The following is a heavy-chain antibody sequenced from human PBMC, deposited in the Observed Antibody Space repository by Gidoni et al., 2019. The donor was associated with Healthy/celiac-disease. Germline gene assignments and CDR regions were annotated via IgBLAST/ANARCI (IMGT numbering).Heavy chain of an antibody. J-gene: IGHJ4*02. D-gene: IGHD2-21*01. CDR2: ISWNSGSI. CDR1: GFTFDDYA. V-gene: IGHV3-9*01. CDR3: AKAQNIFKPKGGYYFDY. Sequence: EVQLVESGGGLVQPGRSLRLSCAASGFTFDDYAMHWVRQAPGKGLEWVSGISWNSGSIGYADSVKGRFTISRDNAKNSLYLQMNSLRAEDTALYYCAKAQNIFKPKGGYYFDYWGQGTLVTVSS.